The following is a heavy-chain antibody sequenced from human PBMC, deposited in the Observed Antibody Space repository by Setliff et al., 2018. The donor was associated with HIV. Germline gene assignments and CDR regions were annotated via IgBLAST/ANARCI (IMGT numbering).Heavy chain of an antibody. Sequence: SETLSLTCTVSGGSFRSGGYYWSWIRQHPGKGLEWIGYIFHGGSTYYKPSLKRRVSISVDTSKNQFSLKLSSVTAADTAVYYCARDGRYSFGYNWFDPWGQGTLVTVSS. CDR2: IFHGGST. D-gene: IGHD5-18*01. CDR3: ARDGRYSFGYNWFDP. J-gene: IGHJ5*02. V-gene: IGHV4-31*03. CDR1: GGSFRSGGYY.